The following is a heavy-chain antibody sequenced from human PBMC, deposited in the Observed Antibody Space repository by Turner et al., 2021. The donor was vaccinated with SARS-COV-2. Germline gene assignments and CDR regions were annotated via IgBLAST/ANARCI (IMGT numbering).Heavy chain of an antibody. V-gene: IGHV4-34*01. CDR2: VNPYGTT. CDR3: ARGDDPRKSGVV. Sequence: QVQLQQWGAGPLTPSETLSLICAVNGGSLSGYYWTWIRQPPGKGLEWIGEVNPYGTTNYNPSLKSRVSMAVDTAKNQFALKLNSVTAADTAFYDCARGDDPRKSGVVWGQGTLVTVSS. J-gene: IGHJ4*02. CDR1: GGSLSGYY. D-gene: IGHD3-3*01.